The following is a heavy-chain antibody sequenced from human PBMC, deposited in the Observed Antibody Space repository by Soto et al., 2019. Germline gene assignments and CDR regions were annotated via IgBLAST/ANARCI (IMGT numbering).Heavy chain of an antibody. J-gene: IGHJ5*02. CDR2: ISGSGGST. V-gene: IGHV3-23*01. Sequence: LRLSCAASGFTFSSYAMSWVRQAPGKGLEWVSAISGSGGSTYYADSVKGRFTISRDNSKNTLYLQMNSLRAEDTAVYYCAKWERVADLVDDWFDPWGQGTLVTVSS. CDR3: AKWERVADLVDDWFDP. D-gene: IGHD6-19*01. CDR1: GFTFSSYA.